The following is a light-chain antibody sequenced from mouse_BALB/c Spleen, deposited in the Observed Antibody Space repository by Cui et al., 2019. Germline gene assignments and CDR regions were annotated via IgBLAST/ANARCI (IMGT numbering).Light chain of an antibody. J-gene: IGKJ2*01. CDR3: LQYDNFLYT. V-gene: IGKV19-93*01. Sequence: LDMPHSPSSLSASLGGKVTITCKASQDISKYIGWYQHKPERGTRLLIHYASTLEPGVPSRFSGSGSGRDYSFSISNLEPEDIATYYCLQYDNFLYTFGGGTKLEIK. CDR1: QDISKY. CDR2: YAS.